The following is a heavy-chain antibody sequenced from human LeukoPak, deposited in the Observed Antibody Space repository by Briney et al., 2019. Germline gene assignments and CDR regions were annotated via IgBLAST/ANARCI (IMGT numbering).Heavy chain of an antibody. J-gene: IGHJ5*02. CDR1: GFTFSSYG. Sequence: PGRSLRLSCAASGFTFSSYGMPWVRQAPGKGLEWVAVIWYDGSNKYYADSVKGRFTISRDNSKNTLYLQMNSLRAEDTAVYYCARDRRIFGSGWFDPWGQGALVTVSS. V-gene: IGHV3-33*01. CDR2: IWYDGSNK. CDR3: ARDRRIFGSGWFDP. D-gene: IGHD2-15*01.